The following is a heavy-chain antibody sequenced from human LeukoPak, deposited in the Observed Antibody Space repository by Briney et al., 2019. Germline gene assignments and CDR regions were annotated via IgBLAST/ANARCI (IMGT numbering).Heavy chain of an antibody. CDR1: GFTFSSYS. J-gene: IGHJ2*01. CDR2: ISSSSSYI. V-gene: IGHV3-21*01. D-gene: IGHD6-19*01. CDR3: ARNSGLFWYFDL. Sequence: GGSLRLSCAASGFTFSSYSMNWVRQAPGKGLEWVSSISSSSSYIYYADSVKGRFTISRDNAKNSLYLQMNSLRAEDTAVYCCARNSGLFWYFDLWGRGTLVTVSS.